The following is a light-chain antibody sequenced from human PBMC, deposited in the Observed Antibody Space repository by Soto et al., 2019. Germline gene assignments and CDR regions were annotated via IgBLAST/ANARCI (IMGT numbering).Light chain of an antibody. CDR1: QSVSSN. J-gene: IGKJ3*01. CDR3: QQYNNWPPFT. Sequence: EIVMMQSPGTLSVSPGERAILSCRASQSVSSNLAWYQQKPGQTPRLLIYGASTRATGIPARFSGSGSGTEFTLTISSLQSEDFAVYYCQQYNNWPPFTFGPGTKVDIK. CDR2: GAS. V-gene: IGKV3-15*01.